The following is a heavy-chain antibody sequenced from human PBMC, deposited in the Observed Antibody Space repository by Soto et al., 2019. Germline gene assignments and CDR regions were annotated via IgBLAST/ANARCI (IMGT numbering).Heavy chain of an antibody. J-gene: IGHJ4*02. D-gene: IGHD3-22*01. CDR2: ISYDGSNK. V-gene: IGHV3-30*18. CDR1: GFTFSSYG. Sequence: QVQLVESGGGVVQPGRSLRLSCAASGFTFSSYGMHWVRQAPGKGLEWVAVISYDGSNKYYADSVKGRYTISRDNSKNTLYLQMNSLRAEDPAVYYCAKDRLITMIPADWGQGTLVTVSS. CDR3: AKDRLITMIPAD.